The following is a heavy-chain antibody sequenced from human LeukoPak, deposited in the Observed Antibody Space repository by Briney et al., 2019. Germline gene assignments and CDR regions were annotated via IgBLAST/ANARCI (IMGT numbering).Heavy chain of an antibody. V-gene: IGHV3-48*03. CDR2: ISSSGNTI. D-gene: IGHD6-19*01. CDR3: ARGGSGWSLDY. J-gene: IGHJ4*02. CDR1: GFTFSSYE. Sequence: GGSLRLSCAASGFTFSSYEMNWVRQAPGKGLEWVSYISSSGNTIYYADSVKGRFTISRDNAKNSLYLQMNSLRAGDTAVYYCARGGSGWSLDYWGQGTLVTVSS.